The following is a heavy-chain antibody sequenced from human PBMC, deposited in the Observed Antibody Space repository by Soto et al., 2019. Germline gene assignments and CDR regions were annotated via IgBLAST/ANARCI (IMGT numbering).Heavy chain of an antibody. J-gene: IGHJ4*02. Sequence: EVQGGEWGGAWLNRGGSLRLPGPPSGFFWVDPYINWFARPPGRGRRGFGGIKSKTDGGTTDFAAPVKDRFTMSRDDSKNTLYLQINSLRTEDTAVYYCISGVVNNAWYIVDSWGQGTPVTVSS. CDR3: ISGVVNNAWYIVDS. V-gene: IGHV3-15*07. CDR2: IKSKTDGGTT. D-gene: IGHD6-13*01. CDR1: GFFWVDPY.